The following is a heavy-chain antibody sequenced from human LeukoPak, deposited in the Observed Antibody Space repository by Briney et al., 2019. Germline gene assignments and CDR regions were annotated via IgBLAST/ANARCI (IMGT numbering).Heavy chain of an antibody. V-gene: IGHV4-59*01. CDR1: GGSISSYY. CDR3: ARAYSSSWYFNWFDP. CDR2: IYYSGST. J-gene: IGHJ5*02. Sequence: ASETLSLTCTVSGGSISSYYWGWIRQPPGKGLEWIGYIYYSGSTNYNPSLKSRVTISVDTSKNQFSLKLSSVTAADTAVYYCARAYSSSWYFNWFDPWGQGTLVTVSS. D-gene: IGHD6-13*01.